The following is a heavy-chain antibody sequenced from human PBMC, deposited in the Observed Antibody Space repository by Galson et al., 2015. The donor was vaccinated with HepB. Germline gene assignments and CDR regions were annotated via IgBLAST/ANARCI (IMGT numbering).Heavy chain of an antibody. V-gene: IGHV1-24*01. J-gene: IGHJ5*02. Sequence: QSGAEVKKPGESLKISCKVSGYTLTELSMHWVRQAPGKGLEWMGGFDPEDGETIYAQKFQGRVTMTEDTSTDTAYMELSSLRSEDTAVYYCATDANSSSWPYNWFDPWGQGTLVTVSS. CDR2: FDPEDGET. CDR1: GYTLTELS. D-gene: IGHD6-13*01. CDR3: ATDANSSSWPYNWFDP.